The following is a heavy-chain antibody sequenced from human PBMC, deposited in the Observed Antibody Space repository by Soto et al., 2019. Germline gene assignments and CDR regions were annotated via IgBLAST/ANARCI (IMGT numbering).Heavy chain of an antibody. V-gene: IGHV3-23*01. J-gene: IGHJ4*02. CDR3: AKTFGDNWLLDY. Sequence: EVQLLESGGGLVQPGGSLRLSCAASGFTFSNYGMSWVRQAPGKGLEWVSAMSGSGTSTYYADSVKGRFTISRDNSQSTLYLQMTSLRGEDTAIYHCAKTFGDNWLLDYWGQGTLVTVSS. CDR1: GFTFSNYG. D-gene: IGHD1-1*01. CDR2: MSGSGTST.